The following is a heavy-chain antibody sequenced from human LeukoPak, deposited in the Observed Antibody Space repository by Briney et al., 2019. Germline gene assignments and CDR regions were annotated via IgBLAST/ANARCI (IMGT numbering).Heavy chain of an antibody. D-gene: IGHD3-22*01. Sequence: PGGSLRLSCAASGFTFSSYGMHWVRQAPGKGLEWVAVISYDGSNKYYADSVKGRFTISRDNSKNTLYLQMNSLRAEDTAVYYCAKVMEVVVGFPFDYWGQGTLVTVSS. V-gene: IGHV3-30*18. CDR2: ISYDGSNK. J-gene: IGHJ4*02. CDR1: GFTFSSYG. CDR3: AKVMEVVVGFPFDY.